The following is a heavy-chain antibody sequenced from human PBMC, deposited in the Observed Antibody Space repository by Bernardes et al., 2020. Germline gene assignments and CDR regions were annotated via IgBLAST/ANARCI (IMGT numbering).Heavy chain of an antibody. D-gene: IGHD2-21*01. V-gene: IGHV2-5*02. Sequence: SGPTLVKPTQTVTLTCSLSGFSVNTSGVGVGWIRQPPGKSLEWLALIFWDDDQRYSPSLKGRLTITKDTSKNQALLTITNMDPVDTATYYCAHRNLYYGGDCYDYWGQGILVTVSS. CDR2: IFWDDDQ. CDR3: AHRNLYYGGDCYDY. CDR1: GFSVNTSGVG. J-gene: IGHJ4*02.